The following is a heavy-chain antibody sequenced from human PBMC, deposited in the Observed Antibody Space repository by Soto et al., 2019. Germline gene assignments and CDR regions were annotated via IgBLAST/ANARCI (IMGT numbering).Heavy chain of an antibody. CDR3: ARDSRYCSSTSCSPEYYFDY. D-gene: IGHD2-2*01. Sequence: EVQLVESGGGLVQPGGSLRLSCAASGFTFSSYSMNWVRQAPGKGLEWVSSISSSSSYIYYADSVKGRFTISRDNAKNSLYLQMNSLRAEDTAVYYCARDSRYCSSTSCSPEYYFDYWGQGTLVTVSS. J-gene: IGHJ4*02. CDR2: ISSSSSYI. V-gene: IGHV3-21*01. CDR1: GFTFSSYS.